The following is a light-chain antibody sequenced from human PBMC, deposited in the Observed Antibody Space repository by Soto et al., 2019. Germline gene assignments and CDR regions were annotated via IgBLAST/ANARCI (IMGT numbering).Light chain of an antibody. CDR1: QSVSSSY. CDR3: QQYGSSPRT. CDR2: GAS. J-gene: IGKJ1*01. Sequence: IVFTPAPHTPSFSSGEKTTLSCRASQSVSSSYLAWYQQRPGQAPRLLIYGASSRATGIPDRFSGSGSGTDFTLTISRLEPDDFAVYFCQQYGSSPRTFGQGTKVDIK. V-gene: IGKV3-20*01.